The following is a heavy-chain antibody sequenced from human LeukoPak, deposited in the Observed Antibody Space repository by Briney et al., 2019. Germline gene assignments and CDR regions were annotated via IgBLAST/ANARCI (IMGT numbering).Heavy chain of an antibody. CDR1: GFTFSSYW. V-gene: IGHV3-74*01. J-gene: IGHJ4*02. CDR3: ARGNVRGYSYGFDY. CDR2: INTDGSTT. Sequence: GGSLRLSCAASGFTFSSYWMHWVRQAPGKGLVWVSRINTDGSTTSYADSVKGRFTISRDNSKNTLYLQVNSLRAEDTAVYFCARGNVRGYSYGFDYWGQGTLVTVSS. D-gene: IGHD5-18*01.